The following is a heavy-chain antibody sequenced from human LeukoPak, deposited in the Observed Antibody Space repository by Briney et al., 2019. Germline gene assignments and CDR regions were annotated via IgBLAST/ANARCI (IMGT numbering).Heavy chain of an antibody. CDR3: ARVVAGTVLYYYYGMDV. D-gene: IGHD6-19*01. V-gene: IGHV3-7*01. J-gene: IGHJ6*02. Sequence: GGSLRLSCAASGFTFSSYGMSWVRQAPGKGLEWVANIKQDGSEKYYVDSVKGRFTISRDNAKNSLYLQMNSLRAEDTAVYYCARVVAGTVLYYYYGMDVWGQGTTVTVSS. CDR1: GFTFSSYG. CDR2: IKQDGSEK.